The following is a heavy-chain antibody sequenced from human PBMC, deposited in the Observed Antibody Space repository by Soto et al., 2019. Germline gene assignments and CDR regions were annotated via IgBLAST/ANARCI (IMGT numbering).Heavy chain of an antibody. J-gene: IGHJ6*02. CDR1: GFTFSSYS. D-gene: IGHD6-13*01. Sequence: GGSLRLSCAASGFTFSSYSMNWVRQAPGKGLEWVSSISSSSSYIYYADSVKGRFTISRDNAKNSLYLQMNSLRAEDTAVYYCARDPAGYSSSWTYYYYYGMDVWRHRTTVTVSS. CDR2: ISSSSSYI. V-gene: IGHV3-21*01. CDR3: ARDPAGYSSSWTYYYYYGMDV.